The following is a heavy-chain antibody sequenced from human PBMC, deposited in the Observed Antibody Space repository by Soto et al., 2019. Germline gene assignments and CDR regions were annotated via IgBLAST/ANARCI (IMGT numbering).Heavy chain of an antibody. Sequence: EVQLLESGGGLVQPGGSLRLSCAASGFTFSSYALSWVRQAPGKGLEWVSAISGSGGSTYYADSVKGPFTISRDNSKNTLYLQMNSLRAEDTAVYYCAKVLYSSSWYLSFYFDYWGQGTLVTVSS. CDR3: AKVLYSSSWYLSFYFDY. V-gene: IGHV3-23*01. CDR2: ISGSGGST. CDR1: GFTFSSYA. J-gene: IGHJ4*02. D-gene: IGHD6-13*01.